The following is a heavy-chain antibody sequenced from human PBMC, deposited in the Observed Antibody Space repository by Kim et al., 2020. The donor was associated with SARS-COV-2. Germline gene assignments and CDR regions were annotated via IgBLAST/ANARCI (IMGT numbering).Heavy chain of an antibody. D-gene: IGHD6-13*01. J-gene: IGHJ6*03. CDR2: ISSSSTI. V-gene: IGHV3-48*02. CDR1: GFTFSSYS. CDR3: ARDSPSWGIAGELDV. Sequence: GGSLRLPCAASGFTFSSYSMNWVRQAPGKGLEWVSYISSSSTIYYADSVKGRFTISRDNAKNSLYLQMNSLRDADTALYYCARDSPSWGIAGELDVWGKG.